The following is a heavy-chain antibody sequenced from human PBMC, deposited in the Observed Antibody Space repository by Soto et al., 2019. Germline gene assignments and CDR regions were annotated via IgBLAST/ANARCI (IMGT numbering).Heavy chain of an antibody. CDR2: IIPIFGTA. CDR3: ARRWLYDSSGYWGMHYYYGMDV. J-gene: IGHJ6*02. D-gene: IGHD3-22*01. V-gene: IGHV1-69*13. Sequence: GASVKVSCKASGGTFSSCAISWVRQAPGQGLEWMGGIIPIFGTANYAQKFQGRVTITADESTSTAYMELSSLRSEDTAVYYCARRWLYDSSGYWGMHYYYGMDVWGQGTTVTVSS. CDR1: GGTFSSCA.